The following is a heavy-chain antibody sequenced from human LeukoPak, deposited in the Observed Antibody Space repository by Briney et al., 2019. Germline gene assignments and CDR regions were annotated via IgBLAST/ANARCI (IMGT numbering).Heavy chain of an antibody. CDR3: ARDYCGGDCFPDY. D-gene: IGHD2-21*02. Sequence: ASVKVSCKASGYTFTGYYVHWVRQAPGQGLEWVGRINPNSGDTNYAQKFQGRVTMTRDTSISTAYMELSRLRSDDTAVYYCARDYCGGDCFPDYWGQGTLVTVSS. V-gene: IGHV1-2*06. J-gene: IGHJ4*02. CDR2: INPNSGDT. CDR1: GYTFTGYY.